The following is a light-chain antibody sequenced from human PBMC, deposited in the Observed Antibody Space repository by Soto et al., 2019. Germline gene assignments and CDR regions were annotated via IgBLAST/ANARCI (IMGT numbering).Light chain of an antibody. J-gene: IGLJ1*01. CDR2: GVT. Sequence: QSALTQPASVSGSPGQSITISCTGSSSEIESYNLVSWYQQYPGKAPKLLIYGVTIRPSGISNRFSGSKSGSTASLTISGLRDEDEADYYCSSYSTSYFYFFGSGTKLTVL. CDR1: SSEIESYNL. V-gene: IGLV2-14*02. CDR3: SSYSTSYFYF.